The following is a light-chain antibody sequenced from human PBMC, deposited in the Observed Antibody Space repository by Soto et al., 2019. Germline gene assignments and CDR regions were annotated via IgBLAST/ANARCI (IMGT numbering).Light chain of an antibody. CDR2: GAS. CDR1: QSGSSN. J-gene: IGKJ1*01. Sequence: EIVMTQSPATLSVSPGERATLSCSASQSGSSNLDWYQQKHGQSTSLLIYGASTRATGIPDRFSGSGYGTEFTLTISSLQSEDFAVYYCQQYNNWPQWTVGQGTKVEIK. V-gene: IGKV3-15*01. CDR3: QQYNNWPQWT.